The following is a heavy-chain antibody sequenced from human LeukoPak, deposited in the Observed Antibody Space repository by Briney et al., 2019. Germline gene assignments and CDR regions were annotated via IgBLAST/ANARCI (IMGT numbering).Heavy chain of an antibody. CDR2: IYYSGST. Sequence: SETLSLTCSVSGVSIISSYWSWIRQPPGKGLEWIGYIYYSGSTNYNPSLKSRVTISVDTSKNQFSLRLRSVTAADTAVYYCARRSGTLWGAFDIWGQGTLVTVSS. D-gene: IGHD1-1*01. CDR1: GVSIISSY. V-gene: IGHV4-59*01. J-gene: IGHJ3*02. CDR3: ARRSGTLWGAFDI.